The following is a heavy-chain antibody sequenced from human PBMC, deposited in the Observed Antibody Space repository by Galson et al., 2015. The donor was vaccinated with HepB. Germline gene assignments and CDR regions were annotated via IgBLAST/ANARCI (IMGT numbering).Heavy chain of an antibody. D-gene: IGHD2-2*01. J-gene: IGHJ4*02. V-gene: IGHV5-51*01. Sequence: QSGAEVKKPGEALKISCKGAGYSFTSHWIGWVRQMPGQGLEWMGIIYPGDSDTRYSPSFQGQVTISADKSISTAYLQWSSLKASDTAMYCCARHVCSSTSCADYWGQGTLVTVSS. CDR2: IYPGDSDT. CDR3: ARHVCSSTSCADY. CDR1: GYSFTSHW.